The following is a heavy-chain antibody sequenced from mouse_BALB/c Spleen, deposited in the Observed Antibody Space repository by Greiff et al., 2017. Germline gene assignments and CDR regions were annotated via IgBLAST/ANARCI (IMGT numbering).Heavy chain of an antibody. CDR1: GYSITSGYS. V-gene: IGHV3-1*02. CDR3: ARGSLTTVVAPYFDY. Sequence: VQLQESGPDLVKPSQSLSLTCTVTGYSITSGYSWHWIRQFPGNKLEWMGYIHYSGSTNYNPSLKSRISITRDTSKNQFFLQLNSVTTEDTATYDCARGSLTTVVAPYFDYWGQGTTLTVSS. CDR2: IHYSGST. D-gene: IGHD1-1*01. J-gene: IGHJ2*01.